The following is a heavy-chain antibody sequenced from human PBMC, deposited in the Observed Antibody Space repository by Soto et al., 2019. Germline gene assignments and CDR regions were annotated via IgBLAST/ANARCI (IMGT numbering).Heavy chain of an antibody. V-gene: IGHV3-30-3*01. CDR1: GFTFSSYA. CDR3: ARVIPVNTYYYDSSGYSDY. J-gene: IGHJ4*02. D-gene: IGHD3-22*01. CDR2: ISYDGSNK. Sequence: GGSLRLSCAASGFTFSSYAMHWVRQAPGKGLEWVAVISYDGSNKYYADSVKGRFTISRDNSKNTLYLQMNSLRAEDTAVYYCARVIPVNTYYYDSSGYSDYWGQGTLVTVSS.